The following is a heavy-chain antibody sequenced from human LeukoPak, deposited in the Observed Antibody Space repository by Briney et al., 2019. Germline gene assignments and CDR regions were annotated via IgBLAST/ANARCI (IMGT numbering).Heavy chain of an antibody. Sequence: PGGSLRLSCAASGFTFSSYSMNWVRQAPGKGLEWVSSISSSSSYIYYADSVKGRFRISRDNAKKSLYLQMNSLRAEDTAVYYCARALSHCLDYWGQGTLVTVSS. D-gene: IGHD3-16*01. CDR2: ISSSSSYI. CDR3: ARALSHCLDY. J-gene: IGHJ4*02. V-gene: IGHV3-21*01. CDR1: GFTFSSYS.